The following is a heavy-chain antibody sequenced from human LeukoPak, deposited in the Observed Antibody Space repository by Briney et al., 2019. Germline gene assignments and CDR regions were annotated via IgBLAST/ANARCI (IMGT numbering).Heavy chain of an antibody. V-gene: IGHV1-2*06. CDR3: ARDAYSNYYYFDY. D-gene: IGHD4-11*01. CDR2: INPNSGGA. J-gene: IGHJ4*02. CDR1: GYTFTGHY. Sequence: ASVKVSCKASGYTFTGHYMHWVRQAPGQGLEWMGRINPNSGGANYAQKFQGRVTMTRDTSISTAYMELSRLRSDDTAVYYCARDAYSNYYYFDYWGQGTLVTVSS.